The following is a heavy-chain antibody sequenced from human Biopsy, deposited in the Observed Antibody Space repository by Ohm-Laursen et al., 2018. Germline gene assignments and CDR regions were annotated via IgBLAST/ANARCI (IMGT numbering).Heavy chain of an antibody. J-gene: IGHJ5*02. V-gene: IGHV4-31*01. CDR3: ARGDYFDSNGYFWFDP. Sequence: SQTLSLTCTVSGGSISSGGSYWSWIRQRPGKGLAWIGYIFNSANTYYNPSLKNLITISGDTSKNQFSLKLNSVTAADTAVYYCARGDYFDSNGYFWFDPWGQGTLVTVSS. CDR2: IFNSANT. D-gene: IGHD3-22*01. CDR1: GGSISSGGSY.